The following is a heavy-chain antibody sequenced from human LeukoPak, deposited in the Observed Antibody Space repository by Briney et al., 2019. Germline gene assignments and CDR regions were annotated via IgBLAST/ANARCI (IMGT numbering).Heavy chain of an antibody. CDR1: GFTFSGSA. Sequence: GGSLRLACAASGFTFSGSAMHWVRQASGKGLEWVGRIRSKANSYATAYAASVKGRFTISRDDSKNAAYLQMNSLKTEDTAVYYCTRDADYVWGSYRWGQGTLVTVSS. D-gene: IGHD3-16*02. CDR3: TRDADYVWGSYR. V-gene: IGHV3-73*01. J-gene: IGHJ4*02. CDR2: IRSKANSYAT.